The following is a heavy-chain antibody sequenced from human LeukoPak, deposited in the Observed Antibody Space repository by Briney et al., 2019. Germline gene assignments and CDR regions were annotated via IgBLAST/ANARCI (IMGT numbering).Heavy chain of an antibody. CDR2: INASGTT. V-gene: IGHV4-4*07. Sequence: SETLSLTCSVSGGSISDYYWTWIRQPAGKGLEWIGRINASGTTRYNPSLKSRLAMSVDTSKNQFSLKLTSVTAADTAVYYCARAVRVSYWYFDLWGRGALVTVSS. CDR3: ARAVRVSYWYFDL. J-gene: IGHJ2*01. D-gene: IGHD2/OR15-2a*01. CDR1: GGSISDYY.